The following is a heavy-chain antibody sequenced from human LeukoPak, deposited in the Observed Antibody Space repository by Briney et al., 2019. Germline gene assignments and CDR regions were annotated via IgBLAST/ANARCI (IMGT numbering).Heavy chain of an antibody. D-gene: IGHD6-13*01. CDR1: GGSISSSSYY. Sequence: SETLSPTCTVSGGSISSSSYYWGWIRQPPGKGLEWIGSIYYSGSTYYNPSLKSRVTISVDTSKNQFSLKLSSVTAADTAVYYCAGLEGYSSSWYGSGFDYWGQGTLVTVSS. CDR3: AGLEGYSSSWYGSGFDY. V-gene: IGHV4-39*01. CDR2: IYYSGST. J-gene: IGHJ4*02.